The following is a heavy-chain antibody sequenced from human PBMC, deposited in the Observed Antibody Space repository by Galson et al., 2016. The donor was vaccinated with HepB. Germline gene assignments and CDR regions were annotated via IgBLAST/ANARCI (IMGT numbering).Heavy chain of an antibody. CDR2: IFHSGLT. Sequence: SETLSLTCAVSGGSISSANWWSWVRQPPGKGLEWVGEIFHSGLTNYSPSLKSRVSLSVDKSQNHFSLILTSVGVADTAVYYCTPGTLSSSWNGDYYDYWGQGTLVTVSS. D-gene: IGHD6-13*01. J-gene: IGHJ4*02. CDR1: GGSISSANW. CDR3: TPGTLSSSWNGDYYDY. V-gene: IGHV4-4*02.